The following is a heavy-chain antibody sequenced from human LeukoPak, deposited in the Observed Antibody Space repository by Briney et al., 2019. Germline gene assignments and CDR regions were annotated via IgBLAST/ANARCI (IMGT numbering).Heavy chain of an antibody. CDR3: AKDPYYYGSGIRGDP. D-gene: IGHD3-10*01. Sequence: GGSLRLSFAASGFTFSSYSMNWVRQAPGKGLEWVSAISGSGGSTYYADSVKGRFTISRDNSKNTLYLQMNSLRAEDTAVYYCAKDPYYYGSGIRGDPWGQGTLVTVSS. CDR2: ISGSGGST. J-gene: IGHJ5*02. CDR1: GFTFSSYS. V-gene: IGHV3-23*01.